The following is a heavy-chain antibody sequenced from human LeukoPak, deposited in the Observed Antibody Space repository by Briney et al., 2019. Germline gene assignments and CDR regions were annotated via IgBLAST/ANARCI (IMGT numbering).Heavy chain of an antibody. V-gene: IGHV1-2*02. D-gene: IGHD4-17*01. Sequence: ASVKVSCKASGYTFTGYYMHWVRQAPGQGLEWMGWINPNSGGTNYAQKFQGRVTMTRDTSISTAYMELSRLRSDGTAVYYCARGFYYGDRKEVQDDAFDIWGQGTMVTVSS. CDR1: GYTFTGYY. CDR3: ARGFYYGDRKEVQDDAFDI. CDR2: INPNSGGT. J-gene: IGHJ3*02.